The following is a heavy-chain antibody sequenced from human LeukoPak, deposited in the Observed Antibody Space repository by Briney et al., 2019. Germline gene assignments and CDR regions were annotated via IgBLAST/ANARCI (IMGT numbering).Heavy chain of an antibody. CDR3: AREAGSGWYGSYFDY. CDR1: GFTFSSYW. J-gene: IGHJ4*02. D-gene: IGHD6-19*01. CDR2: INSDGSST. Sequence: PGGSLRLSCAASGFTFSSYWMHWVRQAPGKGLVWVSRINSDGSSTSYADSVKGRFTFSRDNAKNTLYLQMNSLRAEDTAVYYCAREAGSGWYGSYFDYWGQGTLVTVSS. V-gene: IGHV3-74*01.